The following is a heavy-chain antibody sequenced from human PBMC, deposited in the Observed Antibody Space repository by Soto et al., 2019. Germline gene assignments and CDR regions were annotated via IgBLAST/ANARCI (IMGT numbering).Heavy chain of an antibody. J-gene: IGHJ3*02. V-gene: IGHV3-33*01. CDR1: GFTFSSYG. Sequence: QVQLVESGGGVVQPGRSLRLSCAASGFTFSSYGMHWVRQAPGKGLEWVAVIWYDGSNKYYADSVKGRFTISRDNSKNTLYLQMNRLRAEDTAVYYCARDGYCSGGSCYTDAFDIWGQGTMVTVSS. CDR3: ARDGYCSGGSCYTDAFDI. CDR2: IWYDGSNK. D-gene: IGHD2-15*01.